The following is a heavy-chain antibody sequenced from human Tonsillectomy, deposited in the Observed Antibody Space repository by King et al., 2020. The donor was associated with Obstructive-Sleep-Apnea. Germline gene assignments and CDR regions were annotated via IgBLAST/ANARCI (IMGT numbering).Heavy chain of an antibody. CDR2: TSNDGTMK. J-gene: IGHJ3*02. V-gene: IGHV3-30*18. CDR3: AKDQGHSSGWYGGPSASDI. D-gene: IGHD6-19*01. Sequence: VQLVESGGGGVHPGRSLGLSCAASGFTFSNYGMHWVRQAPGKGLEWVAVTSNDGTMKYYADSVKGRFTISRDNSKNTLYLQMNSLRPEDTAVYYCAKDQGHSSGWYGGPSASDIWGQGTMVIVSS. CDR1: GFTFSNYG.